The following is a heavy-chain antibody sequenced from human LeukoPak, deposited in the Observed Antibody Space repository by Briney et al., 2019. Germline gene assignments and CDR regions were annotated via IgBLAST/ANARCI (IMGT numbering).Heavy chain of an antibody. Sequence: SETLSLTCTVSGGSISSSSYYWGWIRQPPGKGLEWIGEINHSGSTNYNPSLKSRVTISVDTSKNQFSLKLSSVTAADTAVYYCARDYSGYDQNFDYWGQGTLVTVSS. D-gene: IGHD5-12*01. V-gene: IGHV4-39*07. J-gene: IGHJ4*02. CDR2: INHSGST. CDR1: GGSISSSSYY. CDR3: ARDYSGYDQNFDY.